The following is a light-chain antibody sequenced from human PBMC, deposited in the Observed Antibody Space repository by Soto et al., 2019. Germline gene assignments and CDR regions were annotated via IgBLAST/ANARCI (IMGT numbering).Light chain of an antibody. Sequence: QSVLAQPPSASGTPGQRVTISCSGSTSNIGSNTVSWYRQLPGTAPKVLMYGSDQQPSGVPDQFSGFTSGTSASLAISGLQSEDEADYYCAAWDESLKGWVFGGGTKLTVL. CDR2: GSD. CDR1: TSNIGSNT. V-gene: IGLV1-44*01. J-gene: IGLJ3*02. CDR3: AAWDESLKGWV.